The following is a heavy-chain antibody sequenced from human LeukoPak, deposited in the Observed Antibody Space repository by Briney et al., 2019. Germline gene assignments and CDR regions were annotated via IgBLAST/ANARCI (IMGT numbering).Heavy chain of an antibody. D-gene: IGHD3-3*01. Sequence: ASVKVSCQASGYIFTNYEINWVRQAAGQGLEWMGWIDPKRGNTVYAQKFRGRVTFTRDTSANTTYMELNSLGFEDTGLYYCVRAVTDADFSGGYPNWFDPWGQGTLVTVSS. V-gene: IGHV1-8*01. CDR3: VRAVTDADFSGGYPNWFDP. J-gene: IGHJ5*02. CDR2: IDPKRGNT. CDR1: GYIFTNYE.